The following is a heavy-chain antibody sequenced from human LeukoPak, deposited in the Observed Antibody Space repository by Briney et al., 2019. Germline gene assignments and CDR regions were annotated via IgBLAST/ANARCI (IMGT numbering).Heavy chain of an antibody. CDR3: ASPTGGSGSAFLY. J-gene: IGHJ4*02. CDR1: GFTFDDYA. CDR2: ISWNSGSI. V-gene: IGHV3-9*01. Sequence: GRSLRLSCAASGFTFDDYAMHWVRQAPGKGLEWVSGISWNSGSIGYADSVKGRFTISRDNAKNSLYLQMNSLRAEDTALYYCASPTGGSGSAFLYWGQGTLVTVSS. D-gene: IGHD3-10*01.